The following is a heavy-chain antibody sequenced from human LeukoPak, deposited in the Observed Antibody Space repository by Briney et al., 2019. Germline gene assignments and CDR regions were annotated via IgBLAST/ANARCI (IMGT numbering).Heavy chain of an antibody. CDR3: ATTTFRLGY. V-gene: IGHV4-39*07. J-gene: IGHJ4*02. Sequence: SETLSLTCTVSGGSISSSSRYWGWIRQPPGKGLEWMGRIYYSGSTYYNPSLKRRVTISVDTSKNQFSLRLNSVTAADTAMYYCATTTFRLGYWGQGTLVTVSS. CDR2: IYYSGST. CDR1: GGSISSSSRY. D-gene: IGHD2/OR15-2a*01.